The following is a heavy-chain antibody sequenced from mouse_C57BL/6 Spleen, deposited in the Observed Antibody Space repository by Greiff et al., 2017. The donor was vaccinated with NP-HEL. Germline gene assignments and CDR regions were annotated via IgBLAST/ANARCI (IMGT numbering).Heavy chain of an antibody. CDR1: GFTFSDYY. CDR3: ARHRYYYGSTWYFDV. CDR2: ISNGGGST. J-gene: IGHJ1*03. D-gene: IGHD1-1*01. V-gene: IGHV5-12*01. Sequence: EVMLVESGGGLVQPGGSLKLSCAASGFTFSDYYMYWVRQTPEKRLEWVAYISNGGGSTYYPDTVKGRFTISRDNAKNTLYLQMSRLKSEDTAMYYCARHRYYYGSTWYFDVWGTGTTVTVSS.